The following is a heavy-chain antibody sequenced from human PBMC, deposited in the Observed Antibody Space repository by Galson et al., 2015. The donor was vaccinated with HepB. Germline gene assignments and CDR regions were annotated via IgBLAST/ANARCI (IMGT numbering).Heavy chain of an antibody. CDR3: ARRLSPTATTFSTWDAFDI. CDR2: IYPGDSDT. Sequence: QSGAEVKKPGESLKISCKGSGYSFTSYWIGWVRQMPGKGLEWMGIIYPGDSDTRYSPSFQGQVTISADKSISTAYLQWNSLKALDTAMYYCARRLSPTATTFSTWDAFDIWGQGTMVTVSS. V-gene: IGHV5-51*03. D-gene: IGHD4-17*01. CDR1: GYSFTSYW. J-gene: IGHJ3*02.